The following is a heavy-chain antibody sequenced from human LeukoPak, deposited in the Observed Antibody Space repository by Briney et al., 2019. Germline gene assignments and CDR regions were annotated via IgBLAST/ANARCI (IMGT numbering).Heavy chain of an antibody. CDR2: INSYNGNT. V-gene: IGHV1-18*01. D-gene: IGHD5-12*01. Sequence: GASVKVSCKVSGYTLSSYGISWVRQAPGQGLEWMGWINSYNGNTKYAQKLQGRVTMTTDTSTSIAYMELRSLRSDDTAVYSCARGVATNRYYFDYWGQGTLVTVSS. J-gene: IGHJ4*02. CDR1: GYTLSSYG. CDR3: ARGVATNRYYFDY.